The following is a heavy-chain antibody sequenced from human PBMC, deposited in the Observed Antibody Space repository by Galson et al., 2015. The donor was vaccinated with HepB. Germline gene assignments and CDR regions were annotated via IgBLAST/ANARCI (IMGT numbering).Heavy chain of an antibody. J-gene: IGHJ4*02. CDR2: INAGNGNT. D-gene: IGHD2-2*01. CDR3: ARTDCSSTSCSPGLLDY. CDR1: GYTFTSYA. Sequence: SVKVSCKASGYTFTSYAMHWVRQAPGQRLEWMGWINAGNGNTKYSQKFQGRVTITRDTSASTAYMELSSLRSEDTAVYYCARTDCSSTSCSPGLLDYWGQGTLVTVSS. V-gene: IGHV1-3*01.